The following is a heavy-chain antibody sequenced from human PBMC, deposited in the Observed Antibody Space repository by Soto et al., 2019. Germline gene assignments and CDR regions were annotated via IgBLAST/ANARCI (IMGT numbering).Heavy chain of an antibody. J-gene: IGHJ4*02. D-gene: IGHD3-10*01. CDR2: IYSGDNT. V-gene: IGHV3-53*01. CDR3: ARDLSARGVYFDY. Sequence: EVQLVESGGGLIQPGESLRLSCAASGFTVSSNYMSWVRQAPGKGLEWVSLIYSGDNTYYADSVKGRFTISRDNSKNTLYRQMNSLRAEDTAVYYCARDLSARGVYFDYWGQGTLVTVSS. CDR1: GFTVSSNY.